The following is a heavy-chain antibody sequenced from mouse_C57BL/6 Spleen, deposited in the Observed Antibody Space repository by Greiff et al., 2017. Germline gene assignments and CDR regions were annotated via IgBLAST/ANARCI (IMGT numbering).Heavy chain of an antibody. V-gene: IGHV1-63*01. D-gene: IGHD2-4*01. Sequence: QVHVKQSGAELVRPGTSVKMSCKASGYTFTNYWIGWAKQRPGHGLEWIGDIYPGGGYTNYNEKFKGKATLTADKSSSTAYMQFSSLTSEDSAIYYCARGGDYDEGDYFDYWGQGTTLTVSS. CDR1: GYTFTNYW. CDR3: ARGGDYDEGDYFDY. J-gene: IGHJ2*01. CDR2: IYPGGGYT.